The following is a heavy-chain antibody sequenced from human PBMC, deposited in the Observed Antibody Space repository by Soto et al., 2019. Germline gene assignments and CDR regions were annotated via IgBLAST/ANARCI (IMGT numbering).Heavy chain of an antibody. V-gene: IGHV3-30*14. CDR1: GFTFSRHA. J-gene: IGHJ4*02. Sequence: QVQLVESGGGVVQPGRSLRLSCAASGFTFSRHAIHWVRQAPGKGLEWVAAISYDGSNINYADSVKGRFTISKNNSKNTLYLQINSLRPEDTALFFCSREDNGSVDFWGQGTLVNGSS. CDR3: SREDNGSVDF. CDR2: ISYDGSNI. D-gene: IGHD2-8*01.